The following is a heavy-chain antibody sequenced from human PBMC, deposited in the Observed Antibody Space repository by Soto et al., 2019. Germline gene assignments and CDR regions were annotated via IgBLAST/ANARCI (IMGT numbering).Heavy chain of an antibody. D-gene: IGHD3-10*01. CDR3: ARGRGDGYNQHWYFDL. Sequence: PSETLSLTCAVYGGTFSDYYWNWIRQPPGKGLDWIGEINHSGSTNYNPSLKSRVSISVGTSNNQFSLKLSSVTAADTAVYYCARGRGDGYNQHWYFDLWGRGTLVTVSS. CDR2: INHSGST. CDR1: GGTFSDYY. V-gene: IGHV4-34*01. J-gene: IGHJ2*01.